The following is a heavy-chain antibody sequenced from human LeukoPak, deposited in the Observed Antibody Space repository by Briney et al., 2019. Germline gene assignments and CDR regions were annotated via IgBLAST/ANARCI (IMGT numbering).Heavy chain of an antibody. J-gene: IGHJ4*02. V-gene: IGHV3-30*18. Sequence: GGSLRLSCAASGFTFSSYGMHWVRQAPDKGLEWMAVISYDGSNKYYADSVKGRFTISRDNSKNTLYLQMSSLRAEDTAVYYCAKEFNRGLPDYWGQGTLVTVPS. CDR2: ISYDGSNK. D-gene: IGHD2-21*01. CDR3: AKEFNRGLPDY. CDR1: GFTFSSYG.